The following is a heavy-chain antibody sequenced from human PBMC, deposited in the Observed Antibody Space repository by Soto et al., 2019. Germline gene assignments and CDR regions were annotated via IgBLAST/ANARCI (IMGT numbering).Heavy chain of an antibody. Sequence: QVQLVESGGGVVQPGRSLRLSCAASGFTFSSYGMHWARQAPGKGLEWVAVISYDGSNKYYADSVKGRFTISRDNSKNTLYLQMNRLRAEDTAVYYCAKVGSSGYSYGYFDYWGQGPLVTVSS. CDR3: AKVGSSGYSYGYFDY. CDR1: GFTFSSYG. D-gene: IGHD5-18*01. CDR2: ISYDGSNK. V-gene: IGHV3-30*18. J-gene: IGHJ4*02.